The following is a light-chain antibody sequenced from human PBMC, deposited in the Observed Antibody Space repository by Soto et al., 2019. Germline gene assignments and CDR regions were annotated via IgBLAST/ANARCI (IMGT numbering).Light chain of an antibody. CDR1: QGISSH. CDR2: AAS. CDR3: QKYNSYLWK. V-gene: IGKV1-9*01. Sequence: IQLTHSPCALSASVVDRVTITFLASQGISSHLAWYQQKPGKAPKLLIYAASTLQTGVPSRFSGGGSGTDFTLTLSSLQPEDFATYYCQKYNSYLWKFGQGTKVDIK. J-gene: IGKJ1*01.